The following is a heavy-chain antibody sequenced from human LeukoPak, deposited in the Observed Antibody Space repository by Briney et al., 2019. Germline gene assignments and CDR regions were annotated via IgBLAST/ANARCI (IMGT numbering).Heavy chain of an antibody. CDR3: ARDRGIAVAGGPFDY. Sequence: PSETLSLTCTVSGNSITSGYYWGWIRQPPGKGLQWIGSIHHSGITYNNPSLESRVTMTVDTSKNQISLQLSSVTAQDSAVYYCARDRGIAVAGGPFDYWGQGTLVTVSS. J-gene: IGHJ4*02. CDR1: GNSITSGYY. V-gene: IGHV4-38-2*02. CDR2: IHHSGIT. D-gene: IGHD6-19*01.